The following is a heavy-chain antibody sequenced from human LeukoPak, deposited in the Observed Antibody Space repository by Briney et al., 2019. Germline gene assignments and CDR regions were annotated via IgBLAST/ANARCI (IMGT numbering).Heavy chain of an antibody. Sequence: PGRSLRLSCAASGFTFSSYGMHWVRQAPGKGLEWVAVIWYDGSNKYYADSVKGRFTISRDNSKNTLYLQMNSLRAEDTAVYYCARDLYSSSWYYFDYWGQGTLVTVSS. V-gene: IGHV3-33*01. J-gene: IGHJ4*02. CDR3: ARDLYSSSWYYFDY. CDR1: GFTFSSYG. CDR2: IWYDGSNK. D-gene: IGHD6-13*01.